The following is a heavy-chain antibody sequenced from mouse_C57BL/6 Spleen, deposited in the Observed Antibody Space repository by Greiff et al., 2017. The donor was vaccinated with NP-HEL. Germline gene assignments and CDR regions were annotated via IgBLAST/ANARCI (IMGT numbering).Heavy chain of an antibody. CDR2: INPSNGGT. Sequence: QVQLQQPGTELVKPGASVKLSCKASGYTFTSYWMHWVKQRPGQGLEWIGNINPSNGGTNYNEKFKSKATLTVDKSSSTAYMQLSSLTSEDSAVYYCARVMVTTSDYYAMDSWGQGTSVTVSS. D-gene: IGHD2-2*01. CDR1: GYTFTSYW. J-gene: IGHJ4*01. V-gene: IGHV1-53*01. CDR3: ARVMVTTSDYYAMDS.